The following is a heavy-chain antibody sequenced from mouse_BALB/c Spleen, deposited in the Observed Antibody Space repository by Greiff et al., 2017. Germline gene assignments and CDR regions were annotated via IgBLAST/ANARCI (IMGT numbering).Heavy chain of an antibody. J-gene: IGHJ2*01. Sequence: QVQLQQPGAELVKPGASVKLSCKASGYTFTGYYMYWVKQRHGQGLEWIGGINPSNGGTNFNEKFKSKATLTVDKSSSTAYMQLSSLTSEDSAVYYWTREYFDYWGQGTTLTDSS. CDR2: INPSNGGT. CDR1: GYTFTGYY. V-gene: IGHV1S81*02. CDR3: TREYFDY.